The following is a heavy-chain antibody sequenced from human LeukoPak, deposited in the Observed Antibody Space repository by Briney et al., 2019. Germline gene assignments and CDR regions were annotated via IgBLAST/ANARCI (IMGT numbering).Heavy chain of an antibody. CDR2: VSAIGGST. V-gene: IGHV3-23*01. CDR3: AINWNLDY. J-gene: IGHJ4*02. D-gene: IGHD1-1*01. CDR1: GFTFSSYA. Sequence: GGSLRLSCAASGFTFSSYAMGWVRQAPGKGLEWVSFVSAIGGSTSYADSVKGRFTISRDNSRNTLDLQMNSLRADDTAVYYCAINWNLDYWGQGTLVTVSS.